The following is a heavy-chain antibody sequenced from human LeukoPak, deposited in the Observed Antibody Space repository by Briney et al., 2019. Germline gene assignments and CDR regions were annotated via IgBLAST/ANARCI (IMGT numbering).Heavy chain of an antibody. CDR3: ARGITTQDY. V-gene: IGHV4-34*01. Sequence: GSLRLSCAASGFTFSSYSMNWVRQAPGKGLEWIGEINHSGSTNYNPSLKSRVTISVDTSKNQFSLKLSSVTAADTAVYYCARGITTQDYWGQGTLVTVSS. D-gene: IGHD3-22*01. J-gene: IGHJ4*02. CDR2: INHSGST. CDR1: GFTFSSYS.